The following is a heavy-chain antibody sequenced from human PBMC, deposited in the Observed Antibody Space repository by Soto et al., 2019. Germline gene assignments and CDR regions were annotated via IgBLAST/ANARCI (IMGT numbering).Heavy chain of an antibody. CDR2: IYYSGTT. Sequence: QVQLRESGPGLVKPSETLSLTCTVSSGSIGTYFWSWIRQPPGKGLEWIGYIYYSGTTNYNPSIKTRVTIFLDTSKNQFSLRWSSVTAADTAVYYCACGSGGTYDAFDIWGQGTLVTVSS. V-gene: IGHV4-59*01. D-gene: IGHD3-3*01. CDR1: SGSIGTYF. J-gene: IGHJ3*02. CDR3: ACGSGGTYDAFDI.